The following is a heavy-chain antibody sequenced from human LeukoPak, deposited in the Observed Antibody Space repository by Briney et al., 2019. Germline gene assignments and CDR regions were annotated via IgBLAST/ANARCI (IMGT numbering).Heavy chain of an antibody. J-gene: IGHJ3*02. Sequence: GGSLRLSCAASGFTVSSNYMSWVRQAPGKGLEWVSVIYSGGSTYADSVKGRFTISRDSSKNTLYLQMNTLRAEDTAVYYCAREYSRADAFDIWGQGTLVTVSS. CDR2: IYSGGST. CDR3: AREYSRADAFDI. CDR1: GFTVSSNY. V-gene: IGHV3-53*01. D-gene: IGHD2-15*01.